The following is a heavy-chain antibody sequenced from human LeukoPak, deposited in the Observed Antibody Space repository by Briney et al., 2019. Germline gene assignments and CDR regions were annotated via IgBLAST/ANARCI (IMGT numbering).Heavy chain of an antibody. D-gene: IGHD2-2*01. Sequence: GGSLRLSCAASGFTFSSYAMSWVCQAPGKGLEWVSAISGSGGSTYYADSVKGRFTISRDNSKNTLYPQMNSLRAEDTAVYYCAKSIVVVPAATDYWGQGTLVTVSS. J-gene: IGHJ4*02. CDR2: ISGSGGST. CDR1: GFTFSSYA. CDR3: AKSIVVVPAATDY. V-gene: IGHV3-23*01.